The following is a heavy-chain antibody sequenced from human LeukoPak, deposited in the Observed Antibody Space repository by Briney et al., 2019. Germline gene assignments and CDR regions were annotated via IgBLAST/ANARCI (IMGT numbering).Heavy chain of an antibody. CDR1: GFTFSSYS. V-gene: IGHV3-21*01. CDR2: ISSSSSYI. J-gene: IGHJ6*03. Sequence: PGGSLRLSCAASGFTFSSYSMNWVRQAPGKGLEWVSSISSSSSYIYYADSVKGRFTISRDNAKNSLYLQMNSLRAEDTAVYYCASLTYYYGSGTYYYYYYMDVWGKGTTVTVSS. D-gene: IGHD3-10*01. CDR3: ASLTYYYGSGTYYYYYYMDV.